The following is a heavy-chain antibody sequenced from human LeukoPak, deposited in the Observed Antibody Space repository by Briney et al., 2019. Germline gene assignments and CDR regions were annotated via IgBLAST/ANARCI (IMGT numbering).Heavy chain of an antibody. J-gene: IGHJ4*02. CDR2: INHSGST. CDR1: GGSFSGYY. CDR3: AKGIVGATMADY. V-gene: IGHV4-34*01. Sequence: SETLSLTCAVYGGSFSGYYWSWIRQPPGKGLEWIGEINHSGSTNYNPSLKSRVTISVDTSKNQFSLKLSSVTAADTAIYYCAKGIVGATMADYWGQGTLVTVSS. D-gene: IGHD1-26*01.